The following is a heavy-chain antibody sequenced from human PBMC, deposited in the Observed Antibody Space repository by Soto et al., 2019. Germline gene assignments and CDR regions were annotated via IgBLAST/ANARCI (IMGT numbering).Heavy chain of an antibody. CDR2: ICSSSSYI. CDR1: GFTFSSYS. V-gene: IGHV3-21*01. Sequence: PGGSLRLSCAASGFTFSSYSMNWVRQAPGKGLEWVSSICSSSSYIYYADSVKGRFTISRDKAKNSLYLQMNSLRAGDTAVYYCARDLTIVATSYYYYGMDVWGQGTTVTVSS. D-gene: IGHD5-12*01. J-gene: IGHJ6*02. CDR3: ARDLTIVATSYYYYGMDV.